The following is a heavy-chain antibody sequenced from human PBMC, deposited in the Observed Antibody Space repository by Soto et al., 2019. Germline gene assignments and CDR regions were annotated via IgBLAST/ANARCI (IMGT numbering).Heavy chain of an antibody. CDR2: IIPIFGTA. J-gene: IGHJ6*02. CDR1: GGTFSSYA. Sequence: QVPLVQSGAEVKKPGSSVKVSCKASGGTFSSYAISWVRQAPGQGLEWMGGIIPIFGTANYAQKFQGRVTITADKSTSTAYMELSSLRSEDTAVYYCARGNYGDYYYYYGMDVWGQGTTVTVSS. D-gene: IGHD4-17*01. CDR3: ARGNYGDYYYYYGMDV. V-gene: IGHV1-69*06.